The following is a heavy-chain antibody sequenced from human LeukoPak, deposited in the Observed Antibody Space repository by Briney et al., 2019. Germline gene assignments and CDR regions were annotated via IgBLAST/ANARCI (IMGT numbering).Heavy chain of an antibody. J-gene: IGHJ6*02. CDR2: IIPIFGTA. Sequence: SVKVSCKASGGTFSSYGISWGRQPPGQGLEWMGGIIPIFGTANYAQQFQGRVTTTADESTSTAYMELSSLRSEHTAVYYCPRLDEYSSSSRYYGMDVWGQGTTVTLSS. V-gene: IGHV1-69*13. D-gene: IGHD6-6*01. CDR3: PRLDEYSSSSRYYGMDV. CDR1: GGTFSSYG.